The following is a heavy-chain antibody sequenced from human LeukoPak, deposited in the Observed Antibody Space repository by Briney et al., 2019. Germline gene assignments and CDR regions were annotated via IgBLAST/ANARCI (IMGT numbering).Heavy chain of an antibody. CDR3: ARINCGGDRRGYYYKYYMDV. D-gene: IGHD2-21*02. V-gene: IGHV4-61*02. CDR2: VYTSGST. Sequence: PSETLSLTCTVSGGSISSGSYYWSWIRQPAGKGLEWIGRVYTSGSTNYNPSLKSRVTISVDTSKNQFSLKLRSLTAADTAVYYCARINCGGDRRGYYYKYYMDVGGKGTTVTISS. J-gene: IGHJ6*03. CDR1: GGSISSGSYY.